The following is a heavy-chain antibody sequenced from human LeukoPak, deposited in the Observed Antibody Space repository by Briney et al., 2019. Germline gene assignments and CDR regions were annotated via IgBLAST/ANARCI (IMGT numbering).Heavy chain of an antibody. CDR2: IIPILGIA. D-gene: IGHD6-19*01. V-gene: IGHV1-69*04. Sequence: ASVKVSCKASGGTFSSSAISWVRQAPGQGLEWMGRIIPILGIANYAQKFRGRVTITADKSTSTAYMELSSLRSEDTAVYYCARKIAVAGTQAFDIWGQGTMVTVSS. CDR1: GGTFSSSA. CDR3: ARKIAVAGTQAFDI. J-gene: IGHJ3*02.